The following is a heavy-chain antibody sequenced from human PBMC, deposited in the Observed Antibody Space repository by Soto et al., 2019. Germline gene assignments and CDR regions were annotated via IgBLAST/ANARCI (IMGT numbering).Heavy chain of an antibody. Sequence: GASVKVSCKVSGYTLTELSMHWVRQAPGKGLEWMGGFDPEDGETIYAQKFQGRVTMTEDTSTDTAYMELSSLRSEDTAVYYCATAGYGSGSYALLYYFDYWGQGTLLTVSS. D-gene: IGHD3-10*01. CDR1: GYTLTELS. J-gene: IGHJ4*02. V-gene: IGHV1-24*01. CDR2: FDPEDGET. CDR3: ATAGYGSGSYALLYYFDY.